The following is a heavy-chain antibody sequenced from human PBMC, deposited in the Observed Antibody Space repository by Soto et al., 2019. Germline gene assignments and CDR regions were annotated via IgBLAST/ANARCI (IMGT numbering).Heavy chain of an antibody. D-gene: IGHD6-19*01. V-gene: IGHV3-30*03. J-gene: IGHJ4*02. CDR1: GFTFSSYG. Sequence: PGGSLRLSCAASGFTFSSYGMHWVRQAPGKGLEWVAVISYDGSNKYYADSVKGRFTISRDNSKNTLYLQMNSLRAEDTAVYYCASPGRSSGWAFDYWGQGTLVTVSS. CDR2: ISYDGSNK. CDR3: ASPGRSSGWAFDY.